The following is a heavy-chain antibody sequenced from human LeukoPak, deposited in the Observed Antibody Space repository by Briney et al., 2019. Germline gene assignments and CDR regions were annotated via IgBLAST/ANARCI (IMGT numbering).Heavy chain of an antibody. CDR2: IIPIFGTA. CDR1: GGTFSSYA. CDR3: ARPKRSITMVRGTYYGMDV. V-gene: IGHV1-69*13. J-gene: IGHJ6*04. D-gene: IGHD3-10*01. Sequence: SVKVSCKASGGTFSSYAISWVRQAPGQGLEWMGGIIPIFGTANYAQKSQGRVTITADESTSTAYMELSSLRSEDTAVYYCARPKRSITMVRGTYYGMDVWGKGTTVTVSS.